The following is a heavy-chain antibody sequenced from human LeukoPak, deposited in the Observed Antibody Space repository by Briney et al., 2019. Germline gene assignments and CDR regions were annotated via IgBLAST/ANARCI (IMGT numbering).Heavy chain of an antibody. J-gene: IGHJ4*02. CDR2: LYSAGST. CDR1: GFTVSSSY. Sequence: PGGSLRLSCAASGFTVSSSYMTWVRQAPGKGLEWVSVLYSAGSTYYAGSVKGRFTISRDNSKNTLYLQMNSLRAEDTAVYYCARGGASGWYDYWGQGTLVTVSS. V-gene: IGHV3-53*01. D-gene: IGHD6-19*01. CDR3: ARGGASGWYDY.